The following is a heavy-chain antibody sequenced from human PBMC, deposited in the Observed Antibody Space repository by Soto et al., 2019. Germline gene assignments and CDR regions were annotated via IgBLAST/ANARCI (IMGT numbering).Heavy chain of an antibody. V-gene: IGHV4-39*02. Sequence: LSLTCTVSNDSIRSGTYYWAWIRQPPGRGLEWMGSLSYLGTTDYNPSLKSRVTISKDASKNQFSLKLTSVTAADTAVYYCAKDRHSTSSGVDYWGQGTLVTVSS. CDR3: AKDRHSTSSGVDY. D-gene: IGHD6-6*01. J-gene: IGHJ4*02. CDR2: LSYLGTT. CDR1: NDSIRSGTYY.